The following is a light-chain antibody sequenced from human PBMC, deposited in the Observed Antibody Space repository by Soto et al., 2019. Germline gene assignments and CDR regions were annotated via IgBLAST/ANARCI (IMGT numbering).Light chain of an antibody. CDR2: VAS. CDR1: QVIASA. J-gene: IGKJ1*01. Sequence: AIQLTQSPSSLSASVGDRVTITCRAGQVIASALAWYQQKPGKAPKLLIYVASTLESGVPSRFSGSGSGTDFTLTISSLQPEDSATYCQPFNSYPRTFGQGTKVEIK. CDR3: QPFNSYPRT. V-gene: IGKV1-13*02.